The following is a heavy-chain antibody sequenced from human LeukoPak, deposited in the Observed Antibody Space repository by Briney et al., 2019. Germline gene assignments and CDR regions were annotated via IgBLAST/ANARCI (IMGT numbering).Heavy chain of an antibody. D-gene: IGHD2-2*01. J-gene: IGHJ3*02. CDR1: GFIIDDYD. CDR3: AKDHCSSSSCYADAFDI. CDR2: IKYNGDSA. V-gene: IGHV3-20*04. Sequence: GGSLRLSCAASGFIIDDYDMNWVRQIPGKGLEWVSRIKYNGDSAAYADSVEGRFTVSRDNAKSSLYLQMNSLRVEDTAVYYCAKDHCSSSSCYADAFDIWGQGTMVTVSS.